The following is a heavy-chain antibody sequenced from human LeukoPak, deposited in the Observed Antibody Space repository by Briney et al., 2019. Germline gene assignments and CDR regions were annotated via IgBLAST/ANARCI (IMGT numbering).Heavy chain of an antibody. J-gene: IGHJ6*02. V-gene: IGHV3-7*03. CDR1: GFTFSSYW. CDR3: ARGVGLDV. D-gene: IGHD3-16*01. CDR2: INHNGNVN. Sequence: GGSPRLSCAASGFTFSSYWMNWARQAPGKGLEWVASINHNGNVNYYVDSVKGRFTISRDNAKNSLYLQMSNLRAEDTAVYFCARGVGLDVWGQGTTVTVSS.